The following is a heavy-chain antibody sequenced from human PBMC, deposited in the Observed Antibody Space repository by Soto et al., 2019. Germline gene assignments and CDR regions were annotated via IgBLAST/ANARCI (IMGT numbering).Heavy chain of an antibody. CDR1: GFTFSDYS. J-gene: IGHJ5*02. CDR2: IWSAGLT. Sequence: GGSLRLSCAASGFTFSDYSMHWVRQAPGKGLEWVSIIWSAGLTYYADSVRGRFTISRDISKNILFLQMNNLRAEDSAIYYCARELPPDLWGQGTLVTVSS. D-gene: IGHD2-15*01. V-gene: IGHV3-53*01. CDR3: ARELPPDL.